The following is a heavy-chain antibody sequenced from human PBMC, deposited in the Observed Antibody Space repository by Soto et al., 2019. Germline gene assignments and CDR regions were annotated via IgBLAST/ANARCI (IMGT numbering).Heavy chain of an antibody. D-gene: IGHD4-17*01. V-gene: IGHV3-30*18. Sequence: QVQLVESGGGVVQPGRSLRLSCAASGFTFSSYGMHWVRQAPGKGLEWVAVISYDGSNKYYGDSVKGRFTISRDNSKNTLYLQMNSLRVEDTAIYYCAKDPAVTMSTDYYLDYWGQGTLVTVSS. J-gene: IGHJ4*02. CDR3: AKDPAVTMSTDYYLDY. CDR1: GFTFSSYG. CDR2: ISYDGSNK.